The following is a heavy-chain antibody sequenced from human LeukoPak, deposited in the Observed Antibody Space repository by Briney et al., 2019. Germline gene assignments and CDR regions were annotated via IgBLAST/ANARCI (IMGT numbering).Heavy chain of an antibody. J-gene: IGHJ4*02. D-gene: IGHD5-18*01. Sequence: SVKVSCKASGGTFSSYAISWVRQAPGQGLEWMGGVIPIFGTANYAQKFQGRVTITADESTSTAYMELSSLRSEDTAVYYCASYGYSYDLYFDYWGQGTLVTVSS. CDR1: GGTFSSYA. CDR2: VIPIFGTA. V-gene: IGHV1-69*13. CDR3: ASYGYSYDLYFDY.